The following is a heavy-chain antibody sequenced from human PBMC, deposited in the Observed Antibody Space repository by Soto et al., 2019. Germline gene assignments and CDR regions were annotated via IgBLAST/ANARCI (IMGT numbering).Heavy chain of an antibody. CDR2: IKSKTDGGTT. J-gene: IGHJ4*02. V-gene: IGHV3-15*01. D-gene: IGHD5-12*01. Sequence: EVQLVESGGGLVKPGGSLRLSCAASGFTFSNAWMSWVRQAPGKGLEWVGRIKSKTDGGTTDYAAPVQGRFTISRDDSKNTLYLQMNSLKIEDTAMYYCTTAHPRGPDYWGQGTLVTVSS. CDR1: GFTFSNAW. CDR3: TTAHPRGPDY.